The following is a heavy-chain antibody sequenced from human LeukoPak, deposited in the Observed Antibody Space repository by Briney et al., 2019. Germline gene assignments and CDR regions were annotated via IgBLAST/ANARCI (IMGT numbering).Heavy chain of an antibody. CDR1: GFTFSSYA. CDR2: ISGSGGST. CDR3: AKDRDWTFDY. D-gene: IGHD3/OR15-3a*01. V-gene: IGHV3-23*01. Sequence: GGSLRLSCAASGFTFSSYAMSWVRQAPGKGLEWVSAISGSGGSTYYADSVKGRFTISRDNSKNTLYVQMNSLRTEDTAVYYCAKDRDWTFDYWGQGTLVTVSS. J-gene: IGHJ4*02.